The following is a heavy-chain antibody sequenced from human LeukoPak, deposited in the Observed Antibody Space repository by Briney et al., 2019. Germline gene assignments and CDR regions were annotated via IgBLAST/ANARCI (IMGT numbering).Heavy chain of an antibody. Sequence: GASVRVSCKASGYTFSNYAMNWVRQAPGQGLEWMGWSNTNTGNPTYAQGFTGQFVFSLDTSVSTAYLQISTVKGEDTAVYYCARGAKDSSGYHPTYAFDIWGQGTMVTVSS. CDR2: SNTNTGNP. J-gene: IGHJ3*02. V-gene: IGHV7-4-1*02. CDR1: GYTFSNYA. CDR3: ARGAKDSSGYHPTYAFDI. D-gene: IGHD3-22*01.